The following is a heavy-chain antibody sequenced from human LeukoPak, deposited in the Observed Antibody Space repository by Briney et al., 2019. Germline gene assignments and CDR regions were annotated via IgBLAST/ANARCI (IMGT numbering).Heavy chain of an antibody. J-gene: IGHJ5*02. D-gene: IGHD3-16*01. Sequence: SETLSLTCSVSGGSIGSYYWSWIRQPPGKGLEWIGCIYYSGSTNYNPSLKSRVTISVDTSMNQFSLKLNSVTAADTAVYYCARGGPLFDPWGQGTLVTVSS. CDR2: IYYSGST. CDR3: ARGGPLFDP. V-gene: IGHV4-59*01. CDR1: GGSIGSYY.